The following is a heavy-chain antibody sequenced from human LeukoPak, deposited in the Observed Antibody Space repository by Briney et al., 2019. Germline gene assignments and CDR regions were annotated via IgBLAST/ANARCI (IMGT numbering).Heavy chain of an antibody. Sequence: GGSLRLSCAASGFTFSDYYMSWIRQAPGKGLEWVSYISSSGSTIYYADSVKGRFTISRDNAKNSLYLQMNSLRAEDTAVYYCARDPNTAGSIYWYFDLWGRGTLVTVSS. D-gene: IGHD3-10*01. CDR1: GFTFSDYY. J-gene: IGHJ2*01. CDR3: ARDPNTAGSIYWYFDL. CDR2: ISSSGSTI. V-gene: IGHV3-11*04.